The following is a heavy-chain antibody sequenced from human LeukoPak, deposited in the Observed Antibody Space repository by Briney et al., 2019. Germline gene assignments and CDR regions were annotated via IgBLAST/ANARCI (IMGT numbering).Heavy chain of an antibody. Sequence: GASVKVSCKASGYTFTSCGISWVRQAPGQGLEWMGWISAYNGNTNYAQKLQGRVTMTTDTSTSTAYMELRSLRSDDTAVYYCASSSSGWYWFDPWGQGTLVTVSS. CDR3: ASSSSGWYWFDP. D-gene: IGHD6-19*01. J-gene: IGHJ5*02. CDR1: GYTFTSCG. CDR2: ISAYNGNT. V-gene: IGHV1-18*01.